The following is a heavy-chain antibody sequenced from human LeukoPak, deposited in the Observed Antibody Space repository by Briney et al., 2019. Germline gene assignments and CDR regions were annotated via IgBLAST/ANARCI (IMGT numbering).Heavy chain of an antibody. Sequence: EASVKVSCKASGGTFSSYAISLVRQAPGQGLEWMGRIIPIFGTANYAQKFQGRVTITADESTSTAYMELSSLRSEDTAVYYCARRIPPMVRGVIRAAFDIWGQGTMVTVSS. CDR1: GGTFSSYA. CDR3: ARRIPPMVRGVIRAAFDI. V-gene: IGHV1-69*13. J-gene: IGHJ3*02. D-gene: IGHD3-10*01. CDR2: IIPIFGTA.